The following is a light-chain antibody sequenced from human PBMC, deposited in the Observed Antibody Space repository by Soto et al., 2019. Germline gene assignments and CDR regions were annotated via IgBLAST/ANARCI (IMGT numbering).Light chain of an antibody. Sequence: DIQMTQSPSSLSASVGDRVTITCQASQNINNYLNWYQQKPGRAPKLLIYDASSLESGVPSRFSGGGSGTEFTLTISSLQPDDFATYYCQQYNSLVPFGQGTKVAIK. J-gene: IGKJ1*01. CDR3: QQYNSLVP. CDR2: DAS. V-gene: IGKV1-5*01. CDR1: QNINNY.